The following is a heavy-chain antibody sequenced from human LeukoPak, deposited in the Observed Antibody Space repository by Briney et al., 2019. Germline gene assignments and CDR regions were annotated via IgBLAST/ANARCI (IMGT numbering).Heavy chain of an antibody. CDR2: IYYSGST. V-gene: IGHV4-59*01. CDR1: GGSISSYY. Sequence: SETLSLTCTASGGSISSYYWSWIRQPPGKGLEWIGYIYYSGSTNYNPSLKSRVTISVDTSKNQFSLKLSSVTAADTAVYYCAREVGYCSSTSCYDYYYYGMDVWGQGTTVTVSS. D-gene: IGHD2-2*01. CDR3: AREVGYCSSTSCYDYYYYGMDV. J-gene: IGHJ6*02.